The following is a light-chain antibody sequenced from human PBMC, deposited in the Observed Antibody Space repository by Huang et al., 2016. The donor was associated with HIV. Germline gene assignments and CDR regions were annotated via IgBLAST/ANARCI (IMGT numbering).Light chain of an antibody. CDR1: QSIGSN. CDR3: HQSSSLPWT. CDR2: YAS. Sequence: EIVLTQSPVFQSVTPKEKVTIPCRASQSIGSNLHWYKHKPDQSPKLLFKYASQSISGVPSRFSGSGSGTDFTLTINSLEVEDAAAYYCHQSSSLPWTFGQGTKVEIK. J-gene: IGKJ1*01. V-gene: IGKV6D-21*02.